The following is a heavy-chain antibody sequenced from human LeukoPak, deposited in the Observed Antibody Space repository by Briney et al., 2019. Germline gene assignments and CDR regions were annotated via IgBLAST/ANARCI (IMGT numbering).Heavy chain of an antibody. V-gene: IGHV4-59*08. Sequence: SETLSLTCTVSGGSISSYYWSWIRQPPGKGLEWIGYIYYSGSTNYNPSLKSRVTISVDTSKNQFSLKLSSVTAADTAVYYCARGVVVVAATPVNWFDPWGQGTLVTVSS. CDR2: IYYSGST. CDR1: GGSISSYY. J-gene: IGHJ5*02. D-gene: IGHD2-15*01. CDR3: ARGVVVVAATPVNWFDP.